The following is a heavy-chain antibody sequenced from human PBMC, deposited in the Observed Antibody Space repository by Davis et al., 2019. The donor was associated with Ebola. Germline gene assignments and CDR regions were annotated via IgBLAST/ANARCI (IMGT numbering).Heavy chain of an antibody. Sequence: ASVKVSCKVSGYTLTELSMHWVRQAPGKGLEWMGGFDPEDGETIYAQKFQGRVTMTEDTSTDTAYMELSSLRSEDTAVYYCATVGGIAAAGTGWFDPWGQGTLVTVSS. J-gene: IGHJ5*02. CDR1: GYTLTELS. CDR2: FDPEDGET. CDR3: ATVGGIAAAGTGWFDP. D-gene: IGHD6-13*01. V-gene: IGHV1-24*01.